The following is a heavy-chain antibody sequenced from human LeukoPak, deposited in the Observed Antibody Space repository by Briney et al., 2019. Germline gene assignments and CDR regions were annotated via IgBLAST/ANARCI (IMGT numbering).Heavy chain of an antibody. J-gene: IGHJ4*02. CDR1: GGSISTYY. D-gene: IGHD4-11*01. Sequence: SEPLSLTCTVWGGSISTYYWIWIRQPPGKALEWIGHIYYSGSTNYTPSLKSRVTISVDTSKNQFSLRLSSVTAADTAVYYCARGYSNYDYWGQGTLVTVSS. CDR3: ARGYSNYDY. V-gene: IGHV4-59*01. CDR2: IYYSGST.